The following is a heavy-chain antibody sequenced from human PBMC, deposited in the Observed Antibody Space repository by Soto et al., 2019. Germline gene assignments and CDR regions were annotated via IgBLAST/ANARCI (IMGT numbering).Heavy chain of an antibody. CDR3: ARDGSGYQWYFAV. CDR1: GDSVSSASAT. CDR2: TYYRSKWPN. J-gene: IGHJ2*01. V-gene: IGHV6-1*01. D-gene: IGHD5-12*01. Sequence: QVQLQQSGPGLVKPSQTLSLICAISGDSVSSASATWSWIRQSPSGRLEWRGRTYYRSKWPNDYAVSVKSRVAIIPDTSKHQLSLQLSSVTLEDTAVYFCARDGSGYQWYFAVWGRGSLVTVSS.